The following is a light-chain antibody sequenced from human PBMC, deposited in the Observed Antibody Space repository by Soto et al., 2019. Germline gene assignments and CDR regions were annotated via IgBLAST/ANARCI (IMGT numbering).Light chain of an antibody. V-gene: IGKV3-20*01. Sequence: EIVLTKSPDTLSLSKGERATLSCRTSQSVSSSYLAWFQQKPGQAPRLLIYGASSRATGIPDRFSGSGSGTDFTLTISRLEPEDFAVYYCQQYGTSPTTFGQGTKVDIK. CDR1: QSVSSSY. J-gene: IGKJ1*01. CDR2: GAS. CDR3: QQYGTSPTT.